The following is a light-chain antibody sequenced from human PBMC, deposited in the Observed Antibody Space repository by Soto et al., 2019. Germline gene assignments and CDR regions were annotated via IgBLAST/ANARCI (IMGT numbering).Light chain of an antibody. J-gene: IGLJ1*01. CDR3: CSYAGSSFV. V-gene: IGLV2-11*01. CDR2: NVN. Sequence: QSALTQPRSVSGSPGQSVTISCTGTSSDVGSYNYVSWYQQHPGKAPKLMIYNVNNRPSGVPDRFSGSKSGNTASLTISGLQAEDEAVYYCCSYAGSSFVFGSGTKVTVL. CDR1: SSDVGSYNY.